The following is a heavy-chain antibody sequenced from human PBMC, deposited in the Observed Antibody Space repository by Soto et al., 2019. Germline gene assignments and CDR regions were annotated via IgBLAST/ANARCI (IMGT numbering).Heavy chain of an antibody. Sequence: SETLSLTCTVSGGSISSSSYYWGWIRQPPGKGLEWIGSIYYSGSTYYNPSLKSRVTISVDTSKNQFSLKLSSVTAADTAVYYCARAYGDYPFDYWGQGTLVTVSS. CDR2: IYYSGST. J-gene: IGHJ4*02. CDR3: ARAYGDYPFDY. CDR1: GGSISSSSYY. D-gene: IGHD4-17*01. V-gene: IGHV4-39*01.